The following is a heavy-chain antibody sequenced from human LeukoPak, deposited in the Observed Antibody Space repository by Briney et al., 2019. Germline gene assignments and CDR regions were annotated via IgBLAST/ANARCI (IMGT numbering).Heavy chain of an antibody. D-gene: IGHD6-19*01. V-gene: IGHV1-2*02. CDR3: ASPPLGSGWYEYFQH. Sequence: ASVKVSCKASGYTFTGSYIHWVRQAPGQGLEWMGWINPNSGGTNYAQKFQGRVTTTRDTSISTAYMELSSLRSDDTALYYCASPPLGSGWYEYFQHWGQGTLVTVSS. J-gene: IGHJ1*01. CDR2: INPNSGGT. CDR1: GYTFTGSY.